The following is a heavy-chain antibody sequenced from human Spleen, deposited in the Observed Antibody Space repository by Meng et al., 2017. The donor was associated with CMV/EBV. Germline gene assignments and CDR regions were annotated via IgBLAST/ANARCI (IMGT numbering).Heavy chain of an antibody. J-gene: IGHJ4*02. CDR2: INHSGST. V-gene: IGHV4-34*01. CDR3: ARAVILEWLLEP. D-gene: IGHD3-3*01. Sequence: LTCAVYGGFCSGYYWTWIRQPPGKGLEWIGEINHSGSTNYNPSLKSRVTISVDTSKNQLSLKLNSVTAADTAVYYCARAVILEWLLEPWGQGTLVTVSS. CDR1: GGFCSGYY.